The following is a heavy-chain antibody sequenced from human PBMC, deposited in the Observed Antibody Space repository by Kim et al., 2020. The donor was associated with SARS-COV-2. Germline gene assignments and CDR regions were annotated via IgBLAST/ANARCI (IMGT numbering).Heavy chain of an antibody. J-gene: IGHJ4*02. CDR3: ARAGYSYGYYFDY. D-gene: IGHD5-18*01. V-gene: IGHV3-33*01. Sequence: ADSVEGRYHISRDNSENTLYLQMTSLRAEDTAVYYCARAGYSYGYYFDYWGQGTLVTVSS.